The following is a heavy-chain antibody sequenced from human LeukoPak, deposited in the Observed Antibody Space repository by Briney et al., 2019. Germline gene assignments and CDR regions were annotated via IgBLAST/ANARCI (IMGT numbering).Heavy chain of an antibody. D-gene: IGHD3-22*01. CDR2: LNPSGGST. Sequence: ASVKVSCKASGYTFSNFYMNWVRQAPGQGLEWMGILNPSGGSTRYAQKFQGRVTMTRDTSTSTVYMELSSLRSEDTAVYYCARGRSSGAYYFDYWGQGALVTVSS. CDR1: GYTFSNFY. CDR3: ARGRSSGAYYFDY. J-gene: IGHJ4*02. V-gene: IGHV1-46*01.